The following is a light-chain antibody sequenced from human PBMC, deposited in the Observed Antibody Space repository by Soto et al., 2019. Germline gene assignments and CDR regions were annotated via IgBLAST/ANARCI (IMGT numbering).Light chain of an antibody. CDR3: QQYNNWPFT. V-gene: IGKV3-15*01. J-gene: IGKJ3*01. Sequence: DIVLTQSPATLSLSPGESVTLSCRSSKSFRSTYLAWYQQKPGQAPRLMIFGVSNRAAGIPARFSGSGSGTEFTLTISSLQSEDFAVYYCQQYNNWPFTLGPGTKVDIK. CDR1: KSFRSTY. CDR2: GVS.